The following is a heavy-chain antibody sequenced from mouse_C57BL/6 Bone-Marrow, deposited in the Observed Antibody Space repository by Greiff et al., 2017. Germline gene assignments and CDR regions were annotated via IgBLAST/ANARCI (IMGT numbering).Heavy chain of an antibody. Sequence: EVKLMESGGGLVKPGGSLKLSCAASGFTFSSYAMSWVRQTPEKRLEWVATISDGGSCTYYPDNVKGRFTISRDNAKNNLYLQMSHLKSEDTAMYYCARDRDYGSSYDAMDYWGQGTSVTVSS. CDR3: ARDRDYGSSYDAMDY. CDR1: GFTFSSYA. D-gene: IGHD1-1*01. CDR2: ISDGGSCT. J-gene: IGHJ4*01. V-gene: IGHV5-4*01.